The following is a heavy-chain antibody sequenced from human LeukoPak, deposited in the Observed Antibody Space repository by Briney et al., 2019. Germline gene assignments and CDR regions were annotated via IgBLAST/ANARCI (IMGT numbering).Heavy chain of an antibody. CDR3: AISSGSDTVNFDY. D-gene: IGHD3-10*01. CDR1: GYTFTGYY. Sequence: ASVKVSCKASGYTFTGYYMHWVRQPPGQGLEWMGWINPNSGGTNYAQKFQGRVTMTRDTSISTAYMELSRLRSDDTAVYYCAISSGSDTVNFDYWGQGTLVTVSS. J-gene: IGHJ4*02. V-gene: IGHV1-2*02. CDR2: INPNSGGT.